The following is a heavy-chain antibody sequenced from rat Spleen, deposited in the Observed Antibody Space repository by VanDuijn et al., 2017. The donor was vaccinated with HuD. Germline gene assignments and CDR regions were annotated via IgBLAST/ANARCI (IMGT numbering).Heavy chain of an antibody. CDR1: GFTFNDYW. CDR3: ASHGPRISRFAY. V-gene: IGHV5-31*01. CDR2: ITETGDKS. J-gene: IGHJ3*01. D-gene: IGHD1-6*01. Sequence: EVQLVESGGGLVQPGRSLKVSCVASGFTFNDYWMTWIRQAPGNGLEWVASITETGDKSYYADSVKGRFTISRDNAKSSLYLQMDSLRSEDTATYYCASHGPRISRFAYWGQGTLVTVSS.